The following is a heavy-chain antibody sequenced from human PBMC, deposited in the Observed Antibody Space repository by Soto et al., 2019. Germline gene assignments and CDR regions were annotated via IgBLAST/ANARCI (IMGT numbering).Heavy chain of an antibody. D-gene: IGHD3-22*01. V-gene: IGHV1-69*13. J-gene: IGHJ4*01. CDR2: IIPMFGTT. Sequence: SVKVSCKASGGTFSRYAISWVRQAPGQGLECMGGIIPMFGTTNYAQKFQGRVTITAVXXXSXXXMXLXXLRSEDTAVYYCARQFDYESSGYYYPYWGQ. CDR1: GGTFSRYA. CDR3: ARQFDYESSGYYYPY.